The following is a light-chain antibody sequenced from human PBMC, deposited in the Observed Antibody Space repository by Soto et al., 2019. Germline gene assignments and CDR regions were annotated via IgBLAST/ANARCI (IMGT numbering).Light chain of an antibody. CDR1: QSVSSSY. J-gene: IGKJ2*01. CDR3: LLYFSPDRYT. Sequence: EIVLTQSPGTLSLSPGERATLSCRASQSVSSSYLAWYQQKPGQAPRLLIHGASSRATGIPDRFSGSGSGTDFTLTIRRLDPEDFAMYYCLLYFSPDRYTFGPGTKVQIK. CDR2: GAS. V-gene: IGKV3-20*01.